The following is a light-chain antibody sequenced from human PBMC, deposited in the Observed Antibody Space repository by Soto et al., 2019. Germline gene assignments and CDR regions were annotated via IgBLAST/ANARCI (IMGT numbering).Light chain of an antibody. CDR3: QQYYSTPWT. CDR2: WAS. CDR1: QSLLHSSDNRNY. Sequence: EIVMAQFPETLAVSVGEXATIKCRSSQSLLHSSDNRNYLTWYQQKPGQPPKLLIYWASTRQSGVPDRFSGSGSGTDFTLTINSLQAEDVAVYYCQQYYSTPWTFGQGTKVETK. V-gene: IGKV4-1*01. J-gene: IGKJ1*01.